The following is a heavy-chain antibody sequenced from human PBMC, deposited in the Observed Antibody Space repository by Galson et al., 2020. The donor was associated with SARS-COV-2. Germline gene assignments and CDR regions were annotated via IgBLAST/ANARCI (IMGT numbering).Heavy chain of an antibody. CDR1: GVPISSGGSY. Sequence: LQTLSLTRIVSGVPISSGGSYWSWIRQPPGKGLEWLGYIYYTGSTYYNPSLRSRVTLSVDMSKNHFSLELASLTAADTAVYYCARDLNPRGQWFFGAWGRGILVTVSS. J-gene: IGHJ5*02. D-gene: IGHD3-22*01. CDR2: IYYTGST. V-gene: IGHV4-31*03. CDR3: ARDLNPRGQWFFGA.